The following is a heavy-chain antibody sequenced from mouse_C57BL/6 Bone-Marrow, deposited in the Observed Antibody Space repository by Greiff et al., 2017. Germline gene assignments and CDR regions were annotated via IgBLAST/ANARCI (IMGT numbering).Heavy chain of an antibody. V-gene: IGHV1-85*01. CDR2: LYPRDGST. J-gene: IGHJ2*01. D-gene: IGHD2-1*01. CDR1: GYTFTSYD. Sequence: VQLQQSGPELMKPGASVKLSCKASGYTFTSYDINWVQQRHGQGLEWIGWLYPRDGSTKYNEKFKGKATLTVATSSSTAYMELHSLTSEDSAVYFCAREGKDYWGQGTTLTVSS. CDR3: AREGKDY.